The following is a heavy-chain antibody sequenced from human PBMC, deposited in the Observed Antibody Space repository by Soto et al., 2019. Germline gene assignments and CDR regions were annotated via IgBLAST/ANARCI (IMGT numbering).Heavy chain of an antibody. CDR3: AKDRWHMPAAGIDC. CDR2: ISGSGGST. V-gene: IGHV3-23*01. Sequence: EVQLLESGGGLVQPGGSLRLSCAASGFTFSSYAMSWVRQAPGKGLEWVSVISGSGGSTYYADSVKGRFTISRDNSKNTLYMQMNSLRAEDTAIYCCAKDRWHMPAAGIDCWGQGTLVTVSS. CDR1: GFTFSSYA. J-gene: IGHJ4*02. D-gene: IGHD6-25*01.